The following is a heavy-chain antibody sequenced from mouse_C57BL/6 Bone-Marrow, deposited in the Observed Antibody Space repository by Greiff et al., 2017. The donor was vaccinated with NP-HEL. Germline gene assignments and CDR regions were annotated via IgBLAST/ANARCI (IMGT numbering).Heavy chain of an antibody. CDR1: GYAFTNYL. Sequence: QVQLQQSGAELARPGASVKLSCKASGYAFTNYLIEWVKQRPGQGLEWIGVINPGSGGTNYNEKFKGKATLTADKSSSTAYMQLSSLTSEDSAVYFCAGFAYWGQGTLVTVSA. CDR2: INPGSGGT. CDR3: AGFAY. V-gene: IGHV1-54*01. J-gene: IGHJ3*01.